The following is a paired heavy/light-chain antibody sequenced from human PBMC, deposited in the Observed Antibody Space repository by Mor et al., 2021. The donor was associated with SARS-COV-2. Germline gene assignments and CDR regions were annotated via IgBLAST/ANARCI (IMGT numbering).Light chain of an antibody. Sequence: EVVMTQSPATLSVSPGERATLSCRASQSVGSSLAWYQQKPGQAPRLLIYGAFARATGIPARFSGSGSGTEFTLTISSLQSEDFAVYYCQQYKNWPRTFGQGTKVEIK. CDR1: QSVGSS. V-gene: IGKV3-15*01. CDR3: QQYKNWPRT. J-gene: IGKJ1*01. CDR2: GAF.
Heavy chain of an antibody. CDR1: GFTFSNAW. D-gene: IGHD3-10*01. CDR3: ATSPGYYGTSPFDY. Sequence: EVQLVESGGGLVKPGGSLRLSCTASGFTFSNAWMTWVRQAPGKGLEWIGHVKSISDGGTTDYAAPVKDRFTISRDDSKNTLYLQMNSLKTEDTAVYFCATSPGYYGTSPFDYWGQGTLVTVSS. V-gene: IGHV3-15*01. CDR2: VKSISDGGTT. J-gene: IGHJ4*02.